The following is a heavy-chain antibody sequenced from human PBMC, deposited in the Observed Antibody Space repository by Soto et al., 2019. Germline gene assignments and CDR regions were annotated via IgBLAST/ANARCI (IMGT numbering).Heavy chain of an antibody. Sequence: EVQLVESGGGSVQPGGSLRLSCAASGFTFSTFSMNWVRQAPGRGLEWISYISGGGRPISYADSVKGRFTISRDNAKNSLYLQMDSLTDEDTAVYYCTTDLGWAFDSWGQGTPVTVSS. CDR2: ISGGGRPI. D-gene: IGHD3-16*01. J-gene: IGHJ4*02. CDR1: GFTFSTFS. V-gene: IGHV3-48*02. CDR3: TTDLGWAFDS.